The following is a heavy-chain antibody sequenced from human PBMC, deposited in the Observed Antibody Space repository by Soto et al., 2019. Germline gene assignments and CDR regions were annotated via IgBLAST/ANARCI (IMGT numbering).Heavy chain of an antibody. J-gene: IGHJ6*02. D-gene: IGHD3-10*01. CDR1: GFTFNNYW. CDR2: SNGDGTTT. Sequence: EVQLVESGGGLVQPGGSLRLACAASGFTFNNYWIHWVRQAPGKGLMWVSRSNGDGTTTNYADSVKGRFAISRDNANNTVYLQMNSLRAEDTALYYCARGVRGHYGKDVWGQGTTVTVSS. V-gene: IGHV3-74*01. CDR3: ARGVRGHYGKDV.